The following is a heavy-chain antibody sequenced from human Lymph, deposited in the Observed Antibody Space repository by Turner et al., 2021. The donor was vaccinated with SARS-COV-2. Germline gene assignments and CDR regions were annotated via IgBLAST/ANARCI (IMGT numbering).Heavy chain of an antibody. CDR3: ARMGSSSWYFDY. J-gene: IGHJ4*02. V-gene: IGHV3-7*01. CDR2: IKQDGSEK. D-gene: IGHD1-26*01. Sequence: EVQLVESGGGLVHPGGSLRLSCAASGFTFSYYWMSWVRQAPGKGLEWVANIKQDGSEKYYGDSVKGRFTNSRDNAKNSLFLQMNSLRAEDTAVYYCARMGSSSWYFDYWGQGTLVTVSS. CDR1: GFTFSYYW.